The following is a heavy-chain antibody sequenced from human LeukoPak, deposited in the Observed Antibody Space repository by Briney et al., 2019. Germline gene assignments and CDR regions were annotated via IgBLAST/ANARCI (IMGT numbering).Heavy chain of an antibody. Sequence: GASVKVSCKVSGHTLTELFMHWVRQAPGKGLEWMGGFDPEDGETIYAQKFQGRVTMTKDTSTHTGYMELSSLRSDDTAVYYCTLQRISFLNYFDPWGQGTLVTVCS. D-gene: IGHD2/OR15-2a*01. CDR1: GHTLTELF. CDR3: TLQRISFLNYFDP. J-gene: IGHJ5*02. CDR2: FDPEDGET. V-gene: IGHV1-24*01.